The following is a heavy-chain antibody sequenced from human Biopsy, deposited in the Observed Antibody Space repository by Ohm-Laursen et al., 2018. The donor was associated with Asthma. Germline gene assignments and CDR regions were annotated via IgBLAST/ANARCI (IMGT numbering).Heavy chain of an antibody. J-gene: IGHJ3*02. V-gene: IGHV1-3*01. CDR2: INAGNGNT. CDR3: ARTYYDFLTGQVNDAFAM. Sequence: ASVTVSCKASGYTFISYAIHWVRQAPGQRLEWMGWINAGNGNTKYSQKFQGRVTITRDTSASTAYMLLSSLRSEDTAVYYCARTYYDFLTGQVNDAFAMWGQGTMVTVSS. CDR1: GYTFISYA. D-gene: IGHD3-9*01.